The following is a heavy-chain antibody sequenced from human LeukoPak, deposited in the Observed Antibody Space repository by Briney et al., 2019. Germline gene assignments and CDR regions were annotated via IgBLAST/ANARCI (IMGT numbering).Heavy chain of an antibody. CDR2: IYYSGST. Sequence: PSGTLSLTCTVSGGSISSGGYYWSWIRQHPGKGLEWIGYIYYSGSTYYNPSLKSRVTISVDTSKNQFSLKLSSVTAADTAVYYRAGVTVPADNWFDPWGQGTLVTVSS. V-gene: IGHV4-31*03. CDR3: AGVTVPADNWFDP. D-gene: IGHD2-2*01. CDR1: GGSISSGGYY. J-gene: IGHJ5*02.